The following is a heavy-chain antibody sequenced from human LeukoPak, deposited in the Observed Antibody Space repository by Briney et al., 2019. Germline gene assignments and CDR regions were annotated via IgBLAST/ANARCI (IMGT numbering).Heavy chain of an antibody. CDR2: ISWNSGSI. Sequence: GGSLRLSCAASGFTFDDYAMHWVRQAPGKGLEWVSGISWNSGSISYADSVKGRFTISRDNAKNSLYLQMNSLRAEDTALYYCAKALYYDILSVFDYWGQGTLVTVSS. CDR3: AKALYYDILSVFDY. D-gene: IGHD3-9*01. J-gene: IGHJ4*02. V-gene: IGHV3-9*01. CDR1: GFTFDDYA.